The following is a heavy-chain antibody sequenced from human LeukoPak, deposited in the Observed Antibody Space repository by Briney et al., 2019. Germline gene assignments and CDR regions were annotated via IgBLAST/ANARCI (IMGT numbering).Heavy chain of an antibody. J-gene: IGHJ3*02. CDR2: INPNTGGT. CDR3: ASRYSSSSTAGRAFDI. Sequence: ASVKVSCKASGYTFSGYYMHWVRQAPGQGLEWMGWINPNTGGTNYAQKFQGRVTMTRDTSISTAYMDLSRLTSDDTAVYYCASRYSSSSTAGRAFDIWGQGTMVTVSS. V-gene: IGHV1-2*02. D-gene: IGHD6-6*01. CDR1: GYTFSGYY.